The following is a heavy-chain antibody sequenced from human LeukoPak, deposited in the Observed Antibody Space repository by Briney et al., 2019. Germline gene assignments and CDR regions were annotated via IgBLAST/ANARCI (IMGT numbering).Heavy chain of an antibody. CDR1: GYSITSGYY. Sequence: SETLSLTCAVSGYSITSGYYWAWIRQPPGKGLEWIGNIYHSGSTYYNPSLKSRVTISVDTSKNQFSLKLSSVTAADTAVYYCARAAPLLIVVGYFDYWGQGTLVTVSS. CDR2: IYHSGST. J-gene: IGHJ4*02. V-gene: IGHV4-38-2*01. CDR3: ARAAPLLIVVGYFDY. D-gene: IGHD2-2*01.